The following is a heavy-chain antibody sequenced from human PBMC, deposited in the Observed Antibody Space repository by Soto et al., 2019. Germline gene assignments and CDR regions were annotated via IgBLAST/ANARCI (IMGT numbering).Heavy chain of an antibody. CDR3: ARGPIAARPMDV. V-gene: IGHV3-21*01. D-gene: IGHD6-6*01. J-gene: IGHJ6*02. Sequence: GGSLRLSCAASGFTFSSYSMNWVRQAPGKGLEWVSSISSSSSYIYYADSVKGRFTISRDNAKNSLYLQMNSLRAEDTAVYYCARGPIAARPMDVSGQGTTVTVSS. CDR1: GFTFSSYS. CDR2: ISSSSSYI.